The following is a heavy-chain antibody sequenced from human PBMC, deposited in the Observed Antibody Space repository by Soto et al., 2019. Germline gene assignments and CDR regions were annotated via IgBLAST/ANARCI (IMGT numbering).Heavy chain of an antibody. CDR2: INPKTAAT. V-gene: IGHV1-2*02. J-gene: IGHJ6*02. D-gene: IGHD1-26*01. Sequence: QVQLVQSGAEVKKSGASVKVSCKPSGYSFSDYFIQWVRQAPGQGLEWVAWINPKTAATNYAKKFQGRVSLDWDTSPTPAYMELTRLRPDDTAVYYCARIKWGLNYYNGMDVWGQGTTVIVSS. CDR1: GYSFSDYF. CDR3: ARIKWGLNYYNGMDV.